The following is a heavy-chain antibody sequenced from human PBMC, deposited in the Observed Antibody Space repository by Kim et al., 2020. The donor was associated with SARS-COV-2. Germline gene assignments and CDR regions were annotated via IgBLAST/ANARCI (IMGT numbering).Heavy chain of an antibody. Sequence: SETLSLTCTVSGAPISSYYWVWVRQPPGKGLEWMATFFRSGSTSSNPSLKSRVTISADTSNHQFSLQLSSVTAADTAVYYCASWDYSDNAGLVHWGQGTLVTDSS. CDR1: GAPISSYY. J-gene: IGHJ4*02. D-gene: IGHD4-4*01. V-gene: IGHV4-59*13. CDR2: FFRSGST. CDR3: ASWDYSDNAGLVH.